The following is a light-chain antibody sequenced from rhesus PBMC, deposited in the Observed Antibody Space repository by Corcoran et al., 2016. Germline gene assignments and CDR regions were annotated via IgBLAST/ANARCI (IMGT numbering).Light chain of an antibody. CDR3: LQYSRSPLT. V-gene: IGKV1-22*01. Sequence: DIQMTQSPSSLSASVGDTVTITCRASQTIDSWLDWYQQKPGKAPKLLIYKASNLQTGVPSSFSGRESGTDFTRAIRNLQPEDCGTYYCLQYSRSPLTIGGGAKVDLK. CDR2: KAS. J-gene: IGKJ4*01. CDR1: QTIDSW.